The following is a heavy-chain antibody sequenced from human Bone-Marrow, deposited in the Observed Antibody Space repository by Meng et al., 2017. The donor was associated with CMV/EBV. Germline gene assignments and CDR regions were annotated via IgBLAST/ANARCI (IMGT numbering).Heavy chain of an antibody. CDR2: ISSSSSYI. CDR3: ASRPVRGFLEWLPSSMDV. J-gene: IGHJ6*02. D-gene: IGHD3-3*01. CDR1: GFTVSSNY. Sequence: GESLKISCAASGFTVSSNYMSWVRQAPGKGLEWVSSISSSSSYIYYADSVKGRFTISRDNAKNSLYLQMNSLRAENTAVYYCASRPVRGFLEWLPSSMDVWGQGTTVTVSS. V-gene: IGHV3-21*01.